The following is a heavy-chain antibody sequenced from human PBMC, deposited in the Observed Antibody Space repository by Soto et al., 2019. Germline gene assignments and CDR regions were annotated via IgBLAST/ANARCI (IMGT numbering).Heavy chain of an antibody. CDR1: GFTFSSYG. V-gene: IGHV3-33*01. Sequence: GGSLRLSWAASGFTFSSYGMHWVRQAPGKGLEWVAFIWHDGGNKFYAESVKGRFTISRDNSKNTLYLQMTSLSAEDTAMYYCARDGDVNTGFGQEYWAQGTLVTVNS. CDR3: ARDGDVNTGFGQEY. CDR2: IWHDGGNK. D-gene: IGHD3-16*01. J-gene: IGHJ4*02.